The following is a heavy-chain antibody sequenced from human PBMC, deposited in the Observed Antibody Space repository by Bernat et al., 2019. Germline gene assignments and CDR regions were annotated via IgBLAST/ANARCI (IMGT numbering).Heavy chain of an antibody. Sequence: QVQLVESGGGVVQPGRSLRLSCAASGFTFSSYAMHWVRQAPGKGLEWVATISYDETNKDYADSVKGRFTISRDNSKNTLYLLMNSLTAEDTAVYYCAKGGDYSSSGFDYWGQGTLVTVSS. CDR3: AKGGDYSSSGFDY. CDR1: GFTFSSYA. J-gene: IGHJ4*02. CDR2: ISYDETNK. V-gene: IGHV3-30-3*01. D-gene: IGHD6-6*01.